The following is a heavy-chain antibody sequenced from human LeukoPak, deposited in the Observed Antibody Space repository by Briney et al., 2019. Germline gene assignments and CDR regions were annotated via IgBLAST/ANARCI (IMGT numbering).Heavy chain of an antibody. CDR2: VNLQGST. V-gene: IGHV4-34*01. CDR1: GFTFSSYG. J-gene: IGHJ4*02. D-gene: IGHD3-16*01. Sequence: GSLRLSCAASGFTFSSYGMHWVRQPPGKGLEWIGEVNLQGSTNYNPSLMGRVAISVDTSENHVSLQLTSVTAADTAVYYCAREGGPYRPLDYSGQGTLVTVS. CDR3: AREGGPYRPLDY.